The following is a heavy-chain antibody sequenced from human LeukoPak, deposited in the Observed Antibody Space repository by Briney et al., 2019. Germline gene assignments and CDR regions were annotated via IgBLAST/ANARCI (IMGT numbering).Heavy chain of an antibody. D-gene: IGHD3-10*01. J-gene: IGHJ5*02. Sequence: PGGSPRLSCAASGFTFSSYWMHWVRQAPGKGLVWVSRTNSDESSTSYADSVKGRFTISRDNAKNTLYLQMNSLRAEDTAVYYCARDTVLWFGESYDPYNWFDPWGQGTLVTVSS. CDR1: GFTFSSYW. V-gene: IGHV3-74*01. CDR2: TNSDESST. CDR3: ARDTVLWFGESYDPYNWFDP.